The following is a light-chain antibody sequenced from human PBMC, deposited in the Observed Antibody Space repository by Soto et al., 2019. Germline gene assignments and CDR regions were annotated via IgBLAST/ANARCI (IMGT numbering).Light chain of an antibody. CDR1: QSVSSY. CDR3: QQRSNRPLT. CDR2: DTS. Sequence: EIVMTQSPATLSVSPGERATLSCRASQSVSSYLSWYQQKPGQAPRLLIYDTSIRASGIPARFSGSGSGTDFTLTISSLDPEDSAVYYCQQRSNRPLTFGQGTRLEIK. V-gene: IGKV3-11*01. J-gene: IGKJ5*01.